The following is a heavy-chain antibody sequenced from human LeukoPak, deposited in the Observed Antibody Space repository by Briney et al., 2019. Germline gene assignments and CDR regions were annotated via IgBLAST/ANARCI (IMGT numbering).Heavy chain of an antibody. CDR1: GGTFSSYA. J-gene: IGHJ4*02. V-gene: IGHV1-69*05. CDR2: IIPIFGTA. Sequence: ASVKVSCKASGGTFSSYAISWVRQAPGQGLEWMGRIIPIFGTANYAQKFQGRVTITTDESTSTAYMELSSLRSEDTAVYYCARADYNGDYLYFFDYWGQGTLVTVSS. D-gene: IGHD4-17*01. CDR3: ARADYNGDYLYFFDY.